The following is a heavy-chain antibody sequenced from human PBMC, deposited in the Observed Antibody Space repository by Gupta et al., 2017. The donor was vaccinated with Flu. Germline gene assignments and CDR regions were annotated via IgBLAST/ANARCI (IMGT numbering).Heavy chain of an antibody. CDR1: GFTFSRDG. D-gene: IGHD4-17*01. CDR3: ARGDYGDYSQDY. V-gene: IGHV3-33*01. Sequence: QGQLVVSGGGVVQPGRSLRLLCAASGFTFSRDGMHWVRQAPGKGLEWVAVIWYDGSNKYYADSVKGRFTISRDNSKNTLYLQMNSLRAEDTAVYYCARGDYGDYSQDYWGQGTLVTVSS. J-gene: IGHJ4*02. CDR2: IWYDGSNK.